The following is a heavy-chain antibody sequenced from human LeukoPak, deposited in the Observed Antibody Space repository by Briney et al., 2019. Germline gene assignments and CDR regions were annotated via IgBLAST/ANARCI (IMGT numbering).Heavy chain of an antibody. Sequence: GGSLRLSCAASGFTFSSYAMSWVRQAPGKGLEWVSAISGSGGSTYYADSVKGRFTISRDNSKNTLYLQMNSLRAEDTAVYYCAKDGGRGYSYGGPTDAFDIWGQGTMVTVSS. V-gene: IGHV3-23*01. CDR3: AKDGGRGYSYGGPTDAFDI. D-gene: IGHD5-18*01. CDR1: GFTFSSYA. J-gene: IGHJ3*02. CDR2: ISGSGGST.